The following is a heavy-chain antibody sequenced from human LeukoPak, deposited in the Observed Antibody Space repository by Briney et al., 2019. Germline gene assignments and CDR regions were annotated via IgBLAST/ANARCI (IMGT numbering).Heavy chain of an antibody. Sequence: ASVKLSCKASGYTFTSYGISWVRQAPGQGLEWMGWISAYNGNTNYAQKLQGRVTMTTDTSTSTAYMELRSLRSDDTAVYYYASIDREQGAGTGDYWGQGTLVTVSS. CDR3: ASIDREQGAGTGDY. J-gene: IGHJ4*02. CDR2: ISAYNGNT. CDR1: GYTFTSYG. V-gene: IGHV1-18*01. D-gene: IGHD1-1*01.